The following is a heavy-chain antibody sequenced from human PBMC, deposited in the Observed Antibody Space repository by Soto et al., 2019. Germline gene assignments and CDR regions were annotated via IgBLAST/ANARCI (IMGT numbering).Heavy chain of an antibody. V-gene: IGHV4-59*11. Sequence: PSETLSLTCTVSGGSISSHYWSWIRQPPGKGLEWLGYIYYSGTTNYNPSLKSRVTMSLDTSKNQISLKLSSVTAADTAVYYCAGDSSGYYWFDSWGQGTLVTVSS. J-gene: IGHJ5*01. D-gene: IGHD3-22*01. CDR2: IYYSGTT. CDR3: AGDSSGYYWFDS. CDR1: GGSISSHY.